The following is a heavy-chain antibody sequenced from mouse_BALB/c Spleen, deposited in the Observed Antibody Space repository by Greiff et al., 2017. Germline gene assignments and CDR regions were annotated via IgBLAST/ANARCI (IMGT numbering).Heavy chain of an antibody. V-gene: IGHV5-6*01. Sequence: DVQLVESGGGLVKPGGSLKLSCAASGFTFSSYAMSWVRQTPEKRLEWVASISSGGSYTYYPDSVKGRFTISRDNAKNTLYLQMSSLKSEDTAMYYCARHDYGSSGYFDVWGAGTTVTVSS. D-gene: IGHD1-1*01. CDR3: ARHDYGSSGYFDV. CDR2: ISSGGSYT. CDR1: GFTFSSYA. J-gene: IGHJ1*01.